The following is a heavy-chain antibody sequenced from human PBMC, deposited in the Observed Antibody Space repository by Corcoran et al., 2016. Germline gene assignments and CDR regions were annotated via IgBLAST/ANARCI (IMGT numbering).Heavy chain of an antibody. CDR1: GGSISSYY. J-gene: IGHJ5*02. CDR2: IYTSGST. V-gene: IGHV4-4*07. Sequence: QVQLQESGPGLVKPSETLSLTCTVSGGSISSYYWSWIRQPAGKGLEWIGRIYTSGSTNYNPSLKSRVTMSVDTSKNQFSLKLSSVTAADTAVYYCAREAWFGELYWFDPWGQGTLVTVSS. CDR3: AREAWFGELYWFDP. D-gene: IGHD3-10*01.